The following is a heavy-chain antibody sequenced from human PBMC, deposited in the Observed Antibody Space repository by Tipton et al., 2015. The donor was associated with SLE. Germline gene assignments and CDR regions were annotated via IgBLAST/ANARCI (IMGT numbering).Heavy chain of an antibody. CDR2: IYNTGAT. D-gene: IGHD3-3*01. Sequence: TLSLTCTVSGGSITSGSYYWSWIRQPAGQGLEWIGRIYNTGATYYNPSLKSRVSMSVDTSKNQFSLKLSSVTAAATAVYYCARDGNLYYDFWSGYRYFDYWGQGTLVTASS. CDR1: GGSITSGSYY. V-gene: IGHV4-61*02. CDR3: ARDGNLYYDFWSGYRYFDY. J-gene: IGHJ4*02.